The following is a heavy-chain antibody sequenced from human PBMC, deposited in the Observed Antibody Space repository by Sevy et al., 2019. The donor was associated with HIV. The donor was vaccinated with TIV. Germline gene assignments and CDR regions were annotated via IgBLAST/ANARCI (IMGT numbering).Heavy chain of an antibody. J-gene: IGHJ5*02. CDR3: TRNGGAFDNGFDP. V-gene: IGHV3-48*03. CDR2: ISSSGSSI. CDR1: GFTFSSYD. Sequence: GGSLRLSCTASGFTFSSYDMNWVRQAPGKGLEWDSKISSSGSSIYYADSVKGRFTISRDNAKNSLNLQMNSLRAEDTAVYYCTRNGGAFDNGFDPWGQGTLVTV. D-gene: IGHD2-8*01.